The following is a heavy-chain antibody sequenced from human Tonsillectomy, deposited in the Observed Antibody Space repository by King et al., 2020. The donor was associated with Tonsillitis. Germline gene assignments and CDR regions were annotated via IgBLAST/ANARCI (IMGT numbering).Heavy chain of an antibody. CDR1: GGSISSGGYS. Sequence: QLQESGSGLVKPSQTLSLTCAVSGGSISSGGYSWSWIRQPPGKGLEWIGYIYHSGSTYCNPSLKSRVTISLDRSKNQFSLKLSSMTAADTAVYYCARAIAGSYFDYWGQGTLVTVSS. D-gene: IGHD6-13*01. V-gene: IGHV4-30-2*01. CDR2: IYHSGST. J-gene: IGHJ4*02. CDR3: ARAIAGSYFDY.